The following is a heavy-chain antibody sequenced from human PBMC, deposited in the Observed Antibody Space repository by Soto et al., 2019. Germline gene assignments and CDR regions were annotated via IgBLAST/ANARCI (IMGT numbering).Heavy chain of an antibody. V-gene: IGHV3-33*01. Sequence: QVQLVESGGGVVQPGRSLRLSCAASGFTFSSYGMHWVRQAPGKGLEWVAVIWYDGSNKYYADSVKGRFTISRDNSKNTLYLQMNSLRAEDKAVYYCARGAVDYYYYYMDVWGKGTTVTVSS. CDR2: IWYDGSNK. CDR1: GFTFSSYG. J-gene: IGHJ6*03. CDR3: ARGAVDYYYYYMDV.